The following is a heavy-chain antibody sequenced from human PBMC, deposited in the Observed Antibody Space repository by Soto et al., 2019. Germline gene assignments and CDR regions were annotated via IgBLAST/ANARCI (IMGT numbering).Heavy chain of an antibody. Sequence: EVQLMESGGGLVQPGGSLRLSCAASGFTFSSFSMHWVRQAPGKGLEWVSYISSSSITIYYADSVRGRFTISRDNAKNSLYLQMNSLRDEDTTVFYCARDAPRCSGGTCLDYWGQGTLVPVSS. J-gene: IGHJ4*02. D-gene: IGHD2-15*01. CDR1: GFTFSSFS. CDR2: ISSSSITI. CDR3: ARDAPRCSGGTCLDY. V-gene: IGHV3-48*02.